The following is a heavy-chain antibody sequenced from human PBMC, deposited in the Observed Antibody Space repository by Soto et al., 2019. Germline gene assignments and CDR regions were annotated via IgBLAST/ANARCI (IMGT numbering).Heavy chain of an antibody. D-gene: IGHD3-3*01. CDR2: ISYDGSNK. J-gene: IGHJ4*01. CDR3: AKDPLRFLEWLLPIDY. Sequence: PGGSLRLSCAASGFTFSSYGMHWVRQAPGKGLEWVAVISYDGSNKYYADSVKGRFTISRDNSKNTLYLQMNSLRAEDTAVYYCAKDPLRFLEWLLPIDYWGRGTLLTVSS. CDR1: GFTFSSYG. V-gene: IGHV3-30*18.